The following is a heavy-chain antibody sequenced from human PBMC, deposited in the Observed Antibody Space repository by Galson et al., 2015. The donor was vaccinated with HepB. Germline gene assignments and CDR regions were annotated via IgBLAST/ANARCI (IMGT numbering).Heavy chain of an antibody. CDR3: ARTPDFDSGRYYNAWFDY. CDR1: GYTFTGYA. J-gene: IGHJ5*01. D-gene: IGHD3-10*01. Sequence: SLKLSCEASGYTFTGYAMNWVRQAPGQGLEWMAWINTNTGNPTYVDGLKGRFVFSLDTSVSTAFLQMNSLKAEDTAVYYCARTPDFDSGRYYNAWFDYWGQGTLVTVSS. V-gene: IGHV7-4-1*02. CDR2: INTNTGNP.